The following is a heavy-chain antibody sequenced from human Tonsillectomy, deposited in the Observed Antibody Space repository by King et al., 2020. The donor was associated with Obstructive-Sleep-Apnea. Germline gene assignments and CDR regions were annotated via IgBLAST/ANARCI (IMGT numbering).Heavy chain of an antibody. CDR2: IYYSGST. CDR3: ARAPRRITIFGVAPGYFDY. J-gene: IGHJ4*02. V-gene: IGHV4-31*03. CDR1: GGSISSGGYY. D-gene: IGHD3-3*01. Sequence: QLQESGPGLVKPSQTLSLTCTVSGGSISSGGYYWSWIRQHPGKGLEWIGYIYYSGSTYYNPSLQSRVTISVDTAKNQFSLKLSSVTAADTAVYYCARAPRRITIFGVAPGYFDYWGQGTLVTVSS.